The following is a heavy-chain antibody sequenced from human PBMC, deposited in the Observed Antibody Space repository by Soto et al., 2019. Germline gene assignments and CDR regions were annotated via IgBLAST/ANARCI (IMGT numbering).Heavy chain of an antibody. V-gene: IGHV1-3*01. J-gene: IGHJ5*02. Sequence: QVQLVQSGAEVKKPGASVKVSCKASGYTFTSYTMHWVRQAPGQRLEWMGWINAGNGNTKYSQKFQGRVTITRDTSASTAYMELSSLRSDDTAVYYCARGTLPAGWFDPWGQGTLVTVSS. CDR1: GYTFTSYT. CDR2: INAGNGNT. CDR3: ARGTLPAGWFDP.